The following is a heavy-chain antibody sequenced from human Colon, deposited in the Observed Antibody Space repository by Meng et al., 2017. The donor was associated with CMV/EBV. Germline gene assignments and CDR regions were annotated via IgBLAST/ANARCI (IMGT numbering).Heavy chain of an antibody. CDR1: GFTFNNYH. D-gene: IGHD2-21*01. V-gene: IGHV3-7*01. Sequence: GGSLRLSCVGAGFTFNNYHLTWVRQAPGKGLEWVASIGPDGGENYFVNSLKGRFSISRDNAKNSLYLQMSSLRADDTALYYCVRDWGTDTRGGNDCLSHWGQGTLVTVSS. J-gene: IGHJ4*02. CDR2: IGPDGGEN. CDR3: VRDWGTDTRGGNDCLSH.